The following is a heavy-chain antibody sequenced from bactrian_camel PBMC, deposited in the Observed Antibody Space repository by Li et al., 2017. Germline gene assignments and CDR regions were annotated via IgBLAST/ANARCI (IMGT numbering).Heavy chain of an antibody. Sequence: HVQLVESGGGSVQAGGSLRLSCVASEYRGCTGWLRQEPGKEREGVATVDSLGIPTYADSVKGRFTLSRDKAKNTSYLQMDDLKPEDSAMYYCAAPRLKQRCGNWVAYNHWGQGTQVTVS. CDR2: VDSLGIP. J-gene: IGHJ4*01. V-gene: IGHV3S53*01. D-gene: IGHD7*01. CDR3: AAPRLKQRCGNWVAYNH. CDR1: EYRGC.